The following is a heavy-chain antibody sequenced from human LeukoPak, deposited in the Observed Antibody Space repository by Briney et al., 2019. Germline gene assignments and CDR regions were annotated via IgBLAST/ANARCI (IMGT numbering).Heavy chain of an antibody. V-gene: IGHV3-23*01. J-gene: IGHJ6*02. CDR1: GLTFPTYS. D-gene: IGHD3-3*01. CDR2: INAAGDDM. CDR3: AKGIFGVIHNGIDV. Sequence: HPGGSLRLSCVASGLTFPTYSMAWVRQAPGKGLDWVSSINAAGDDMYYADSVKGRFSISRDNLKNTLYLQMYSLRAEDRAIYYCAKGIFGVIHNGIDVWGQGTAVTVSS.